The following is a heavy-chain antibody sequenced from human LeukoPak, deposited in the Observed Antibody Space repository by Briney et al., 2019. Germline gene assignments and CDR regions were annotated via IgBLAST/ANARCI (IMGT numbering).Heavy chain of an antibody. Sequence: HPGGSLRLSCAASGFTFSSYWMSWVRQAPGKGLEWVANIKQDGTEKYYVDSVKGRFTISRDNAKNSLYLQMNSLRAEDTAVYYCARDRFSGSYPLDYWGQGTLVTVSS. CDR3: ARDRFSGSYPLDY. J-gene: IGHJ4*02. D-gene: IGHD1-26*01. V-gene: IGHV3-7*03. CDR2: IKQDGTEK. CDR1: GFTFSSYW.